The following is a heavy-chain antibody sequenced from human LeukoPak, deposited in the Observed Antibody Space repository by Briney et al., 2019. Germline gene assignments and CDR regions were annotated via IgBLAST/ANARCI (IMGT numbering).Heavy chain of an antibody. V-gene: IGHV3-21*01. CDR2: ISSSSSYI. D-gene: IGHD2-15*01. Sequence: GGSLRLSCAASGFTFSSYSMNWVRQASGKGLEWVSSISSSSSYIYYADSVKGRFTISRDNAKNSLYLQMNSLRAEDTAVYYCARFGGYCSGGSCYSDYWGQGTLVTVSS. CDR1: GFTFSSYS. J-gene: IGHJ4*02. CDR3: ARFGGYCSGGSCYSDY.